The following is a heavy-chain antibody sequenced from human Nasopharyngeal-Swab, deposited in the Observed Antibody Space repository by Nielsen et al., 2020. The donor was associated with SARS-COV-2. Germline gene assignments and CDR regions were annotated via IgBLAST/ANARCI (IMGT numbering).Heavy chain of an antibody. Sequence: WVRQAPGQGLEWMGWMNPNSGNTGYAQKFQGRVTMTRNTSISTAYMELSSLRSEDTAVYYCARAVEFCSSTSCYSSAFDIWGQGTMV. CDR2: MNPNSGNT. D-gene: IGHD2-2*01. J-gene: IGHJ3*02. V-gene: IGHV1-8*01. CDR3: ARAVEFCSSTSCYSSAFDI.